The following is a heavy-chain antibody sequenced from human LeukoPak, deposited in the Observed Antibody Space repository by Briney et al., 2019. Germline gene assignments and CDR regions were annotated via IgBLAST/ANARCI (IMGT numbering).Heavy chain of an antibody. D-gene: IGHD2-21*02. CDR3: ARGGGAFCGGDCHRNFDY. J-gene: IGHJ4*02. CDR2: IYSGGST. Sequence: GGSLRLSCAVSGLTVSTDYMSWVRQAPEKGLEWVSVIYSGGSTYYADSVKGRFTISRDSSQNTLYLQMNSLRADDTAVYYCARGGGAFCGGDCHRNFDYWGQGALVTVSS. V-gene: IGHV3-53*01. CDR1: GLTVSTDY.